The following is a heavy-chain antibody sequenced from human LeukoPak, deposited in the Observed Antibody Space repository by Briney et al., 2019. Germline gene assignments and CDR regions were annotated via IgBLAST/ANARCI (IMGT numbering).Heavy chain of an antibody. CDR3: ARESTDYGDENWFDP. CDR1: GFFVSNNY. Sequence: GGSLRLSCAASGFFVSNNYMSWVRQAPGKGLEWVSVIYSGGDTYYADSVKGRFTISRDNSKNTLYLQMNRLRAEDTAIYYCARESTDYGDENWFDPWGQGTLVTVSS. J-gene: IGHJ5*02. CDR2: IYSGGDT. V-gene: IGHV3-53*01. D-gene: IGHD4-17*01.